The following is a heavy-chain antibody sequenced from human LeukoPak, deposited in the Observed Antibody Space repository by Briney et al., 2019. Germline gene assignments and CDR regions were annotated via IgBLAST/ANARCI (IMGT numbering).Heavy chain of an antibody. CDR2: IYHSGST. Sequence: NPSETLSLTCSVSGGSISSYYWGWIRQPPGKGLEWIGSIYHSGSTYYNPSLKSRVTISVDTSKNQFSLKLSSVTAADTAVYYCARVVGYYYYYYMDVWGKGTTVTVSS. CDR3: ARVVGYYYYYYMDV. J-gene: IGHJ6*03. V-gene: IGHV4-38-2*02. CDR1: GGSISSYY. D-gene: IGHD1-26*01.